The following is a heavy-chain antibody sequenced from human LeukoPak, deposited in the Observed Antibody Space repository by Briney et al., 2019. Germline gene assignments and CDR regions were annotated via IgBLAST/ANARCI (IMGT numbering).Heavy chain of an antibody. J-gene: IGHJ5*02. V-gene: IGHV1-24*01. D-gene: IGHD3-22*01. CDR3: AAHYDSSGYYT. CDR2: FYPEDGET. Sequence: PGKXXXWMGGFYPEDGETIYAQKFQGRVTMTEDTSTDTAYMELSSLRSEDTAVYYCAAHYDSSGYYTWGQGTLVTVSS.